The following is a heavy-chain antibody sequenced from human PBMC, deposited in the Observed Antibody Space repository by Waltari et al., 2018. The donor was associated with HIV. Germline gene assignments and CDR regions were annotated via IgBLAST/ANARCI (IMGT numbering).Heavy chain of an antibody. CDR1: GYSFTNYW. V-gene: IGHV5-51*03. Sequence: EVQLVQSRAEVKKPGESLKISCKASGYSFTNYWIGWVRQTPGKGLEWVGITYPGDSDTRYRPSFQGQATSSSDKSINTAFLQWSSLKASDTAMYYCARRKSGVMTTVSPVDYWGQGTLVTVSS. D-gene: IGHD4-17*01. CDR3: ARRKSGVMTTVSPVDY. CDR2: TYPGDSDT. J-gene: IGHJ4*02.